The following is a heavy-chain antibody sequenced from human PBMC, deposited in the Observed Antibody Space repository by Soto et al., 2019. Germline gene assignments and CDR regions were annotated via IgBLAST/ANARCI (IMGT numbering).Heavy chain of an antibody. CDR1: GYTFTSHY. J-gene: IGHJ5*02. Sequence: ASVKVSCKASGYTFTSHYMHCVRQAPGQGLEWMGIINPSGGSTSYAQKLQGRVTMTRDTSTSTVYMELSSLRSEDTAVYYCARTRYYYDSSGYPAASRWFDPWGQGTLVTVSS. V-gene: IGHV1-46*01. CDR2: INPSGGST. D-gene: IGHD3-22*01. CDR3: ARTRYYYDSSGYPAASRWFDP.